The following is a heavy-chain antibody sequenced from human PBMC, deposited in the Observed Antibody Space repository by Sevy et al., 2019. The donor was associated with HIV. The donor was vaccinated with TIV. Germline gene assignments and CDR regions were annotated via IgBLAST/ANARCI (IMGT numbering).Heavy chain of an antibody. V-gene: IGHV3-33*01. CDR1: GFTFSSYG. CDR3: AREGIAARRGNWFDP. J-gene: IGHJ5*02. Sequence: GGSLRLSCAASGFTFSSYGMQWVRQAPGKGLEWVAVIWYDGSNKYYADSVKGRFTISRDNSKNTLYLQMNSLRAEDTAVYYCAREGIAARRGNWFDPWGQGTLVTVSS. CDR2: IWYDGSNK. D-gene: IGHD6-6*01.